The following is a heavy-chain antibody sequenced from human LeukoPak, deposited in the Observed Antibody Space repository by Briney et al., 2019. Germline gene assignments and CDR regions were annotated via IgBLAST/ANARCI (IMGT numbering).Heavy chain of an antibody. Sequence: GGSLRLSCAASGFTFSSYWMHWVRQAPGKGLVWVSRINSDGSSTSYADSVKGRFTISRDNAKNSLYLQMDSLRAEDTAVYYCASYTVVTPLYDAFDIWGQGTTVTVSS. V-gene: IGHV3-74*01. CDR2: INSDGSST. D-gene: IGHD4-23*01. J-gene: IGHJ3*02. CDR3: ASYTVVTPLYDAFDI. CDR1: GFTFSSYW.